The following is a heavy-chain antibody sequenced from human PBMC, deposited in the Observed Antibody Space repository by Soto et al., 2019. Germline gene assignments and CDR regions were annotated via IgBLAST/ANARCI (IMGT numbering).Heavy chain of an antibody. V-gene: IGHV4-34*01. CDR1: GGSFSGYY. J-gene: IGHJ6*02. D-gene: IGHD2-2*01. CDR3: ARGYSSSTSCYAYYYYYGMDV. CDR2: INHSGST. Sequence: QVQLQQWGAGLLKPSETLSLTCAVYGGSFSGYYWSWIRQPPGKGLEWIGEINHSGSTNYNPSLKSRVTISVDTSKNQFSLKLSSVTAAETAVYYCARGYSSSTSCYAYYYYYGMDVWGQGTTVTVSS.